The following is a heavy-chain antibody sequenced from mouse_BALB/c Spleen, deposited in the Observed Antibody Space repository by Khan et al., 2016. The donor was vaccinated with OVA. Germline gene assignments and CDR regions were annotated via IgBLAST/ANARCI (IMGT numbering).Heavy chain of an antibody. D-gene: IGHD1-1*01. Sequence: EVKLLESGPGLVKPSQSLSLTCTVTGYSITSDYAWNWIRQFPGNKLAWMGYISYSGRTSYNPSLKSRISIPRDTSKTQFFLQLNSVTTEDTATYYCARSVTITTVVATDFDYWGQGTTLTVSS. J-gene: IGHJ2*01. V-gene: IGHV3-2*02. CDR2: ISYSGRT. CDR3: ARSVTITTVVATDFDY. CDR1: GYSITSDYA.